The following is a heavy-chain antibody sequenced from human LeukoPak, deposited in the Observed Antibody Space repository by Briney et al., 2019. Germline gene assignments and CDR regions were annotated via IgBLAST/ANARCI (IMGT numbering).Heavy chain of an antibody. CDR2: IYYSGST. V-gene: IGHV4-59*01. CDR3: ARTGRDGYNLDYYYYMDV. D-gene: IGHD5-24*01. CDR1: GGSFSSYY. J-gene: IGHJ6*03. Sequence: KPSETLSLNCAVYGGSFSSYYWSWIRQPPGKGLGWIGYIYYSGSTNYNPSLKSRVTISVDTSKNQFSLKLSSVTAADTAVYYCARTGRDGYNLDYYYYMDVWGKGTTVTVSS.